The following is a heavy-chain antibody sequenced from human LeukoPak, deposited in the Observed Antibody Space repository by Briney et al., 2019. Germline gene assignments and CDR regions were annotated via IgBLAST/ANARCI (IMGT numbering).Heavy chain of an antibody. Sequence: PGGSLRLSRAASGFTFSSYGMHWVRQAPGKGLEWVAFIRYDGSNKYYADSVKGRFTISRDNSKNTLYLQMNSLRAEDTAVYYCANGDYYGFPTADYWGQGTLVTVSS. CDR2: IRYDGSNK. D-gene: IGHD3-10*01. CDR1: GFTFSSYG. J-gene: IGHJ4*02. V-gene: IGHV3-30*02. CDR3: ANGDYYGFPTADY.